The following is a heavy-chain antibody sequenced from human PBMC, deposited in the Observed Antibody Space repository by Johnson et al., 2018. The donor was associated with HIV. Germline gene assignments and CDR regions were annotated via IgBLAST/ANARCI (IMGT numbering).Heavy chain of an antibody. CDR3: AGELWYSSSNDAFDI. CDR1: GFTFSSYA. V-gene: IGHV3-30*04. Sequence: QVQLVESGGGVVQPGRSLRLSCAASGFTFSSYAMHWVRQAPGKGLEWVAVISYDGSNKYYADSVKGRFTISRDNSKNTLYLQMNSLRAEDTAVYSCAGELWYSSSNDAFDIWGQGTMFTVSS. J-gene: IGHJ3*02. D-gene: IGHD6-13*01. CDR2: ISYDGSNK.